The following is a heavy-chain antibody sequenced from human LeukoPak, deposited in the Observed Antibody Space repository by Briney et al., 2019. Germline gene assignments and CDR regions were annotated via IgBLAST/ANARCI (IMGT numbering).Heavy chain of an antibody. V-gene: IGHV4-59*01. CDR1: GVSIGSYF. CDR2: IYYSGST. CDR3: ARESGYCSGGSCYPDY. D-gene: IGHD2-15*01. Sequence: SETLSLTCTVSGVSIGSYFWSWIRQPPGKGLEWIGYIYYSGSTNYNPSLESRVTISVDTSKNQFSLKLSSVTAADTAVYYCARESGYCSGGSCYPDYWGQGTLITVSS. J-gene: IGHJ4*02.